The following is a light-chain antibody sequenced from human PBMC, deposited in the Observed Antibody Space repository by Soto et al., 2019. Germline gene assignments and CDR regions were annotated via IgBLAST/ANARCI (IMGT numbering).Light chain of an antibody. V-gene: IGKV1-9*01. CDR1: QGISSY. CDR3: QQLNSYPLT. CDR2: AAS. Sequence: IQLTHSPSSLSASVGDRVTITCRASQGISSYLAWYQQKPGKAPKLLIYAASTLQSGVPSRFSGSGSGTDFTLTIRSLQPEDFATYYCQQLNSYPLTFGGGTKVDIK. J-gene: IGKJ4*01.